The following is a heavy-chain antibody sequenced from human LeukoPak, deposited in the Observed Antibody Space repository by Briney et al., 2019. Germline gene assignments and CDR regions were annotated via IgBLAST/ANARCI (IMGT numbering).Heavy chain of an antibody. CDR3: ARELAYSGSYLTNHFDY. J-gene: IGHJ4*02. D-gene: IGHD1-26*01. CDR2: IYYSGST. Sequence: SETLSLTCTVSGGSISSSSYYWGWIRQPPGKGLEWIGSIYYSGSTYYNPSLKSRVTISVDTSKNQFSLKLSSVTAADTAVYYCARELAYSGSYLTNHFDYWGQGTLVTVSS. CDR1: GGSISSSSYY. V-gene: IGHV4-39*07.